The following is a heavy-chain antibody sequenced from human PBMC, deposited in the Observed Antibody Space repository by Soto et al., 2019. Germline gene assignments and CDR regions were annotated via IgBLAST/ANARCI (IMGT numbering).Heavy chain of an antibody. CDR1: GGTFSSYA. CDR2: IIPIFGTA. D-gene: IGHD5-18*01. Sequence: ASVKVSCKASGGTFSSYAISWVRQAPGQGLEWMGGIIPIFGTANYAQKFQGRVTITADESTSTAYMELSSLRSEDTAVYYCAREVLGAMVKKWFDPWGQGTLVTVSS. J-gene: IGHJ5*02. CDR3: AREVLGAMVKKWFDP. V-gene: IGHV1-69*13.